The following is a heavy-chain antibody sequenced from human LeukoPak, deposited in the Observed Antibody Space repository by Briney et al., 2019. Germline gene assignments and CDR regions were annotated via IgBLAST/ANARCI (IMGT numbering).Heavy chain of an antibody. CDR3: ARHEGDGYNSPSD. D-gene: IGHD5-24*01. V-gene: IGHV4-39*01. CDR1: GGSISSSSYY. CDR2: IYYSGST. J-gene: IGHJ4*02. Sequence: SETLSLTCTVSGGSISSSSYYWGWSRQPPGKGLELFGSIYYSGSTYYNPSLKSRVPISVDTSKNQFSLKLSSVTAADTAVYYCARHEGDGYNSPSDWGQGTLVTVSS.